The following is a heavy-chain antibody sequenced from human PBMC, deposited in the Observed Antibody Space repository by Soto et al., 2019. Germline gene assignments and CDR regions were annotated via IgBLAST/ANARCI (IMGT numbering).Heavy chain of an antibody. D-gene: IGHD3-10*01. CDR1: GFTFSSYG. V-gene: IGHV3-30*18. Sequence: GGSLRLSCAASGFTFSSYGMHWVRQAPGKGLEWVAVISYDGSNKYYADSVKGRFTISRDNSKNTLYLQMNSLRAEDTAVYYCAKVVRLLWFGDHRGYFDYWGQGTLVTVSS. CDR3: AKVVRLLWFGDHRGYFDY. J-gene: IGHJ4*02. CDR2: ISYDGSNK.